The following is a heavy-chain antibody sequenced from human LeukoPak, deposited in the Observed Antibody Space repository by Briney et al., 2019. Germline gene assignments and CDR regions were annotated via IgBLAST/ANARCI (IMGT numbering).Heavy chain of an antibody. J-gene: IGHJ6*02. V-gene: IGHV3-30*04. CDR2: ISYEGGNK. CDR3: AKDSRDIVVIPGYGMDV. CDR1: GFTFSSYA. D-gene: IGHD2-2*01. Sequence: GGSLRLSCAASGFTFSSYAMHWVRQAPGKGLEWVAVISYEGGNKYYADSVKGRFTISRDNSKNTLYLQMNSLRLEDTAVYYCAKDSRDIVVIPGYGMDVWGQGTTVTVSS.